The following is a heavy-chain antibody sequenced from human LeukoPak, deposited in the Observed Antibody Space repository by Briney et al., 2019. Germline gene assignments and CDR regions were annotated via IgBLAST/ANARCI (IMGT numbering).Heavy chain of an antibody. CDR2: ISASGGTT. Sequence: PGGSLRLSCAASGFTFSSYAMSWVRQAPGKGLEWVSAISASGGTTYYADSVKGRFTISRDNSKKTLYLQMSSLRAEDTAVYYCAKEPREYCSSTSCPNWIDPWGQGTLVTVSS. J-gene: IGHJ5*02. V-gene: IGHV3-23*01. D-gene: IGHD2-2*01. CDR1: GFTFSSYA. CDR3: AKEPREYCSSTSCPNWIDP.